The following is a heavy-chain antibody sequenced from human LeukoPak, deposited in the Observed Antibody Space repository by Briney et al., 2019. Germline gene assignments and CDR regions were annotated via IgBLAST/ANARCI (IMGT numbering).Heavy chain of an antibody. CDR2: ISTYNGNT. CDR3: ARDLWAAGNFRYFDY. Sequence: ASVKVSCKASGYTFTNYGINWVRQAPGQGLEWMGWISTYNGNTNYAQKLQGRVTMTTDTSTSTAYMELRNLRSDDTAVSSCARDLWAAGNFRYFDYWGQGTLVTVSS. CDR1: GYTFTNYG. J-gene: IGHJ4*02. V-gene: IGHV1-18*01. D-gene: IGHD6-19*01.